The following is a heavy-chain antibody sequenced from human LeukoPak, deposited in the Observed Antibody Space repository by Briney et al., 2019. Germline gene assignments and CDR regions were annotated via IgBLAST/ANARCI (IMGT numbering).Heavy chain of an antibody. D-gene: IGHD6-19*01. CDR3: ARSAAVTGQFDF. V-gene: IGHV4-30-2*01. Sequence: PSETLSLTCAVSGVSISSGGYSWSWIRQPPGKGLEWIGEIYHSGSTNYHPSLKSRVTISVDKSKNSFSLSLTSVTAADTAFYYCARSAAVTGQFDFWGPGTLVTVSS. CDR1: GVSISSGGYS. CDR2: IYHSGST. J-gene: IGHJ4*02.